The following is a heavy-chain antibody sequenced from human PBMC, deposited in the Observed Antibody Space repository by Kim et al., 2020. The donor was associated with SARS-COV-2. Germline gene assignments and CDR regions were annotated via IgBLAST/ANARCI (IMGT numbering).Heavy chain of an antibody. D-gene: IGHD3-16*01. CDR3: ARLGEPNWFDP. V-gene: IGHV3-21*01. J-gene: IGHJ5*02. Sequence: GGSLRLSCAASGFTFSSYSMNWVRQAPGKGLGWVSSISSSSSYIYYADSVKGRFTISRDNAKNSLYLQMNSLRAEDTAVYYCARLGEPNWFDPWGQGTLVTVSS. CDR1: GFTFSSYS. CDR2: ISSSSSYI.